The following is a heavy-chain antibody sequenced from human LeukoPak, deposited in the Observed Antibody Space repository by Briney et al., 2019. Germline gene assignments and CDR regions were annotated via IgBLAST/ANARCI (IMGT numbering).Heavy chain of an antibody. CDR2: ISTTSNTI. J-gene: IGHJ2*01. CDR3: ARTHSGRSRYFDL. D-gene: IGHD1-26*01. CDR1: GFTFSSYS. V-gene: IGHV3-48*02. Sequence: PGGSLRLSCAAYGFTFSSYSLNWVRQAPGKGLEWVSYISTTSNTIYYADSVKGRFTISRDNAKNSLYLQMNSLRDEDTAVYYCARTHSGRSRYFDLWGRGTLVTVSS.